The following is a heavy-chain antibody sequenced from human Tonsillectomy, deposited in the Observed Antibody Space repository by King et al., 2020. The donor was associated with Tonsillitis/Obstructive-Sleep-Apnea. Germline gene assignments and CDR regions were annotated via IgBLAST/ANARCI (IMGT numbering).Heavy chain of an antibody. D-gene: IGHD2-15*01. CDR2: IWYDGSNK. J-gene: IGHJ2*01. CDR3: ARGPGGWYFDL. Sequence: VQLVESGGGAVQPGRSLRLSCAASGFTFSSYGMHWVRQAPGKGLEWVAVIWYDGSNKYNADSVKGRFTISRDNSKNTLFLQMNSLRAEDTAVYYCARGPGGWYFDLWGRGTLVTVSS. CDR1: GFTFSSYG. V-gene: IGHV3-33*01.